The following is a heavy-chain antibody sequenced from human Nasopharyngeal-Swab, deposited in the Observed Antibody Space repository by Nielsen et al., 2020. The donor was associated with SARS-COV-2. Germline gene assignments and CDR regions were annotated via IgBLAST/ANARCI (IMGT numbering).Heavy chain of an antibody. Sequence: GGSLRLSCAASGFTFSGSAMHWVRQASGKGLEWVGRTRSKANSYATAYAASVKGRFTISRDDSKNTAYLQMNSLKTEDTAVYYCTSRNPETGSYWGQGTLVTVSS. V-gene: IGHV3-73*01. D-gene: IGHD1-14*01. J-gene: IGHJ4*02. CDR2: TRSKANSYAT. CDR1: GFTFSGSA. CDR3: TSRNPETGSY.